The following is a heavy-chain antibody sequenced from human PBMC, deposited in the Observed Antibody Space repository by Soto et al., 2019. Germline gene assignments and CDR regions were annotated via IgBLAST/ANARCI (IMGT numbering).Heavy chain of an antibody. J-gene: IGHJ6*02. V-gene: IGHV6-1*01. CDR3: ARDDITYYYGSGSSTYYYYYGMDV. Sequence: SQTLPLTCAISGDSVSSNSAAWDWIRQSPSRGLEWLGRTYYRSKWYNDYAVSVKSRITINPDTSKNQFSLQPNSVTPEDTAVYYCARDDITYYYGSGSSTYYYYYGMDVWGQGSTVTVSS. D-gene: IGHD3-10*01. CDR2: TYYRSKWYN. CDR1: GDSVSSNSAA.